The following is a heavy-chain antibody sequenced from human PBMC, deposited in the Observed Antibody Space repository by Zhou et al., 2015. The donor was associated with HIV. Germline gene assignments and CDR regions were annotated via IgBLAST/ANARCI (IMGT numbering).Heavy chain of an antibody. V-gene: IGHV1-8*01. D-gene: IGHD2/OR15-2a*01. J-gene: IGHJ4*02. CDR3: ATSGQIAVRRFDY. Sequence: QVQLVQSGAEVKKPGASVKVSCKASEYTFTNHDINWVRQAAGQGLEWLGWMNPNTGNTAYAQKFQDRVTMTRNTSASTAYMELSSLRSEDTAVYYCATSGQIAVRRFDYWGQGTLVTVSS. CDR2: MNPNTGNT. CDR1: EYTFTNHD.